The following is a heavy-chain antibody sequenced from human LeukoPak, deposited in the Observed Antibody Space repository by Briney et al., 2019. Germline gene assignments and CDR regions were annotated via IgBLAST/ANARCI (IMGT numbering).Heavy chain of an antibody. J-gene: IGHJ6*03. Sequence: SQTLSLTCTVSGGSISSGDYYWGWIRQPPGKGLEWIGYIYYSGSTYYNPSLKSRVTISVDTSKNQFSLKLSSVTAADTAVYYCARANYYGSGSYYSAFYMDVWGKGTTVTVSS. CDR2: IYYSGST. V-gene: IGHV4-30-4*08. D-gene: IGHD3-10*01. CDR1: GGSISSGDYY. CDR3: ARANYYGSGSYYSAFYMDV.